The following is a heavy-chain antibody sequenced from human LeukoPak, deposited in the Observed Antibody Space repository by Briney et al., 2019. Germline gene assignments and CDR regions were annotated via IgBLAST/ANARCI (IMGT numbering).Heavy chain of an antibody. CDR3: ARGRLYYDSSGYYLTNSIDY. J-gene: IGHJ4*02. D-gene: IGHD3-22*01. V-gene: IGHV1-2*02. CDR1: GYTFTGYY. CDR2: INPNSGGT. Sequence: ASVKVSCKASGYTFTGYYMRWVRQAPGQGLEWMGWINPNSGGTNYAQKFQGRVTMTRDTSISTAYMELSRLRSDDTAVYYCARGRLYYDSSGYYLTNSIDYWGQGTLVTVSS.